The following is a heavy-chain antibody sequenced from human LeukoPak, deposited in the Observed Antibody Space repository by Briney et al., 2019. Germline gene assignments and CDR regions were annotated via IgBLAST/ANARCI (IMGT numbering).Heavy chain of an antibody. CDR2: IDKTTYPT. J-gene: IGHJ4*02. CDR3: AKGLSYDSSGYYYLNY. CDR1: EFIFSDYA. D-gene: IGHD3-22*01. Sequence: GGSLRLSCAASEFIFSDYAMGWVRQAPGKGLEWVSTIDKTTYPTFYADSVKGRFTISRDNSKNTLYLQMNSLRAEDTAVYYCAKGLSYDSSGYYYLNYWGQGTLVTVSS. V-gene: IGHV3-23*05.